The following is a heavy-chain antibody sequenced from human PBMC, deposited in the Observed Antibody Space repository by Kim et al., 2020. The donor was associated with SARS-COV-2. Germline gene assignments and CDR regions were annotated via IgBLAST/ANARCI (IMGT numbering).Heavy chain of an antibody. CDR3: SGGGPPKVSNRWWCDP. V-gene: IGHV4-59*01. J-gene: IGHJ5*02. CDR2: IHYSGNT. CDR1: GGSIVSYY. Sequence: SETLSLTCTVSGGSIVSYYWSWFRQAPGKGLEWIGYIHYSGNTAYNPSLEGRVTISMDTSDSQSFLFLRSVTPADTAVYYCSGGGPPKVSNRWWCDPWG. D-gene: IGHD2-8*02.